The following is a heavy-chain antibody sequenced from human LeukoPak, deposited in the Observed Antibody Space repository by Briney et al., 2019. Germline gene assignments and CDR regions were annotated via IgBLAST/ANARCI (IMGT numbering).Heavy chain of an antibody. CDR2: MNPNSGNT. CDR3: ARNPGWLLNSYYMDV. D-gene: IGHD5-12*01. CDR1: GYTFTSYD. Sequence: GASVKVSCKASGYTFTSYDINWVRQATGQGLEWMGWMNPNSGNTGYAQKFQGRVTITRNTSISTAYMELSSLRSEDTAVYYCARNPGWLLNSYYMDVWGKGTTVTVSS. J-gene: IGHJ6*03. V-gene: IGHV1-8*03.